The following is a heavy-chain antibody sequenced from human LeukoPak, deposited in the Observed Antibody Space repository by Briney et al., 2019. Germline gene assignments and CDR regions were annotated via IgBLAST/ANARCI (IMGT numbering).Heavy chain of an antibody. J-gene: IGHJ4*02. V-gene: IGHV3-21*01. CDR3: AKGGKSLAPQDY. CDR2: ISSSSSYI. CDR1: GFTFSSYS. Sequence: GGSLRLSCAASGFTFSSYSMNWVRQAPGKGLEWVSSISSSSSYIYYADSVKGRFTISRDNAKNSLYLQMNSLRAEDTAVYYCAKGGKSLAPQDYWGQGTLVTVSS.